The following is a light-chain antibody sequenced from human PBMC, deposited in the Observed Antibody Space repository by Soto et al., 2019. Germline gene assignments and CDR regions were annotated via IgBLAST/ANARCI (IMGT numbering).Light chain of an antibody. J-gene: IGKJ3*01. CDR2: GAS. CDR3: QHYGRSPIFT. Sequence: EIVLTQSPGTLSLSPGERATLSCRASQSIGSIYLAWYQQKPGQAPRLLIYGASSRATDIPDRFSGSGSGTDFTLTISRLEPEDFAVYYCQHYGRSPIFTFGPGTKVDIK. CDR1: QSIGSIY. V-gene: IGKV3-20*01.